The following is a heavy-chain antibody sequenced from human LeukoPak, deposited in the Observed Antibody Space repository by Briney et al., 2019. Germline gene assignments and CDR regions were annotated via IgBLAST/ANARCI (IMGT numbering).Heavy chain of an antibody. D-gene: IGHD3-10*01. CDR1: GYIFTTYY. V-gene: IGHV1-46*03. Sequence: ASVKVSCKASGYIFTTYYVHWVRQAPGQGLEWMGFINPSGGSTSYAQKFQGRVTMTRVTSTSTVYMELSSLRSDDTAVYYCTRNLDSGLDYWGQGTLVTVSS. CDR3: TRNLDSGLDY. J-gene: IGHJ4*02. CDR2: INPSGGST.